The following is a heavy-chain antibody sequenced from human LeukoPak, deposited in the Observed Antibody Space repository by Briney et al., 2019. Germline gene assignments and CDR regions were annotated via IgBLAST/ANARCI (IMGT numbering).Heavy chain of an antibody. J-gene: IGHJ4*02. V-gene: IGHV3-30-3*01. D-gene: IGHD6-6*01. CDR3: ARACIAARFCHFDY. CDR1: EFTFSDYY. CDR2: ISYDGSNK. Sequence: GGSLRLSCEASEFTFSDYYMSWIRQAPGKGLEWVAVISYDGSNKYYADSVKGRFTISRDNSKNTLYLQMNSLRAEDTAVYYCARACIAARFCHFDYWGQGTLVTVSS.